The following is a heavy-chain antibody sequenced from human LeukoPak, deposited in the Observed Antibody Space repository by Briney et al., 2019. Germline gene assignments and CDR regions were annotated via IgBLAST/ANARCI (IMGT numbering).Heavy chain of an antibody. CDR2: IRFDASNE. V-gene: IGHV3-30*02. J-gene: IGHJ4*02. CDR1: GFPFSDYG. CDR3: AKDSFFYGSGSYYFDY. D-gene: IGHD3-10*01. Sequence: PGGSLRLSCAASGFPFSDYGMYWVRQAPGKGLEWLAFIRFDASNEYYADSVKGRFTISRDNSKNTLNLQMNSLRAEDTAVYYCAKDSFFYGSGSYYFDYWGQGTLVTVSS.